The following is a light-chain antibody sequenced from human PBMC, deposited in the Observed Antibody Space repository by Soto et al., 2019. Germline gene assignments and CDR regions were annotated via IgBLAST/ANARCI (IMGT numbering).Light chain of an antibody. J-gene: IGKJ4*01. CDR1: RAISTY. V-gene: IGKV1-39*01. CDR2: AAS. CDR3: QQTYSAIT. Sequence: DIQVTQSPSSLSASVGDRVTITCRTSRAISTYLNWYQHKPGKAPDLLIHAASSLHSGVPSRFSGSGSGTDFTLTISSLQAEDFATYYCQQTYSAITFGGGTKVDIK.